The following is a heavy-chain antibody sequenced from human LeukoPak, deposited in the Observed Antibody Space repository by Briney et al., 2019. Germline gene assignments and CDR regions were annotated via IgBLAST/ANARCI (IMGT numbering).Heavy chain of an antibody. CDR3: ARAIYYYDSIPFDY. J-gene: IGHJ4*02. V-gene: IGHV1-46*01. CDR2: IDPSGGST. Sequence: ASVKVSCKASGYTFTSYYMHLVRQAPGQGLEWMGIIDPSGGSTSYAQKFQGRVTVTRDMSTSTVYMELSSLRSEDTAVYYCARAIYYYDSIPFDYWGQGTLVTVSS. CDR1: GYTFTSYY. D-gene: IGHD3-22*01.